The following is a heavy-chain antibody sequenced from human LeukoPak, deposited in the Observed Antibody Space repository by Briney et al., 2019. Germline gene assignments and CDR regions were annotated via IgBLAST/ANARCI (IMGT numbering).Heavy chain of an antibody. CDR3: ARDFWSVFYYYYMDV. CDR1: GFTFSTYS. D-gene: IGHD3-3*01. Sequence: GGSLRLSCAGSGFTFSTYSMNWVRQAPGKGLEWVSSITSSNNYIYYADSMKGRFTISRDNAKNSLYLQMNSLRAEDTAVYYCARDFWSVFYYYYMDVWGKGTTVTVSS. CDR2: ITSSNNYI. J-gene: IGHJ6*03. V-gene: IGHV3-21*01.